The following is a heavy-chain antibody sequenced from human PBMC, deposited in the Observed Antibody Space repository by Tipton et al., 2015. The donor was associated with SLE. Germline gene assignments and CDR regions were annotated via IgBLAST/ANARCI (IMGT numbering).Heavy chain of an antibody. CDR2: IHPSGST. CDR3: AKDRGTYPGPYFEN. Sequence: TLSLTCTVYGGSLSGYYWSWIRQVPGKGLDWIGEIHPSGSTDYNPSLKSRVTMSVDTSENQFSLKLSSMTAADTAVYYCAKDRGTYPGPYFENWGQGTLVTVSS. D-gene: IGHD3-16*01. J-gene: IGHJ4*02. V-gene: IGHV4-34*01. CDR1: GGSLSGYY.